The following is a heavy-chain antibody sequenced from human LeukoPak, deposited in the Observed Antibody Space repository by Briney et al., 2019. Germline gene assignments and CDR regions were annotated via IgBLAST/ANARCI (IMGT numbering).Heavy chain of an antibody. J-gene: IGHJ4*02. CDR3: ARDRCSSTSCYPPYYFDY. V-gene: IGHV3-7*01. CDR2: IKQDGSEK. CDR1: GFTFSSYW. Sequence: HTGGSLRLSCAASGFTFSSYWMSWVRQAPGKGLEWVANIKQDGSEKYYVDSVKGRFTISRDNAKNSLYLQMNSLRAKDTAVYYCARDRCSSTSCYPPYYFDYWGQGTLVTVSS. D-gene: IGHD2-2*01.